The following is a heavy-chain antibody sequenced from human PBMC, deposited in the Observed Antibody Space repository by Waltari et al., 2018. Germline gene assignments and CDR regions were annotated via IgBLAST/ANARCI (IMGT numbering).Heavy chain of an antibody. Sequence: EVQLVESGGGLVKPGGSLRLSCAASGFTFCSYSMNWVRQAPGKGLEWVSSISSSSSYIYYADSVKGRFTISRDNAKNSLYLQMNSLRAEDTAVYYCARDDDFWSAPTGWGQGTLVTVSS. CDR3: ARDDDFWSAPTG. D-gene: IGHD3-3*01. V-gene: IGHV3-21*01. J-gene: IGHJ4*02. CDR2: ISSSSSYI. CDR1: GFTFCSYS.